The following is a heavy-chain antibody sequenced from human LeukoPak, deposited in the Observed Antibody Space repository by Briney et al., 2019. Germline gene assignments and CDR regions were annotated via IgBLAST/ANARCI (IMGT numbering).Heavy chain of an antibody. CDR2: ISSSSSYT. V-gene: IGHV3-11*05. D-gene: IGHD6-19*01. Sequence: GGSLRLSCAASGFTFSDYYMSWIRQAPGKGLEWVSYISSSSSYTNYADSVKGRFTISRDNAKNSLYLQMNSLRAEDTAVYYCARAGFNRWLAPCYFDYWGQGTLVTVSS. CDR1: GFTFSDYY. CDR3: ARAGFNRWLAPCYFDY. J-gene: IGHJ4*02.